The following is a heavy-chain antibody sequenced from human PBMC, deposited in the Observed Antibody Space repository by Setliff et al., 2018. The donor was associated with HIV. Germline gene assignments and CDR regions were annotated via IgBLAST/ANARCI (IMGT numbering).Heavy chain of an antibody. CDR2: IIPILEKT. J-gene: IGHJ4*02. V-gene: IGHV1-69*10. CDR1: GGTFSSFA. D-gene: IGHD1-7*01. Sequence: ASVKVSCKASGGTFSSFAISWVRQAPGQGPEWLGGIIPILEKTNYAQKFQGRVTITADTSTSTAYMELSSLTSEDTAVYYCARGYNWNYVLAYWGQGTQVTVS. CDR3: ARGYNWNYVLAY.